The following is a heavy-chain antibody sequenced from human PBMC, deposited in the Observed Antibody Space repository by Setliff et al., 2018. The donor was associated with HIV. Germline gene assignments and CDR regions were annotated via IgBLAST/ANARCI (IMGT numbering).Heavy chain of an antibody. CDR2: INTNTGNP. D-gene: IGHD3-3*01. CDR1: GYTFNNYA. CDR3: ARDLKRPNSNFWGGYPIPFDS. Sequence: ASVTVSCKASGYTFNNYAMNWVRQAPGQGLELMGWINTNTGNPTYAQGFTGRFVFSLDTSVSTAYLQISSLKAEDTAVYFCARDLKRPNSNFWGGYPIPFDSWGQGTLVTSPQ. V-gene: IGHV7-4-1*02. J-gene: IGHJ4*02.